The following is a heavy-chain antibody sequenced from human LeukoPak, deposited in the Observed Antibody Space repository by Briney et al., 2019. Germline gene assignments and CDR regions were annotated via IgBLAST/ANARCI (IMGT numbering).Heavy chain of an antibody. J-gene: IGHJ4*02. CDR2: INPNSGGT. D-gene: IGHD3-10*01. Sequence: ASVKVSXKASGYTFTGYYMHWMRQAPGQGLEWMGWINPNSGGTNYAQKFQGRVTMTRDTSISTAYMELSRLRSDDTAVYYCARVDGSGSYLFDYWGQGTLVTVSS. V-gene: IGHV1-2*02. CDR3: ARVDGSGSYLFDY. CDR1: GYTFTGYY.